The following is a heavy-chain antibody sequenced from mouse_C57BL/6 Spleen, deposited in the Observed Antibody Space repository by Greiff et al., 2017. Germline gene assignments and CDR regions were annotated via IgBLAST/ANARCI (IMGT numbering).Heavy chain of an antibody. CDR2: IDPSDSYT. CDR3: ARRYYGNYWDV. CDR1: GYTFTSYW. V-gene: IGHV1-69*01. D-gene: IGHD2-1*01. J-gene: IGHJ1*03. Sequence: QVQLQQPGAELVMPGASVKLSCKASGYTFTSYWMHWVKQRPGQGLEWIGEIDPSDSYTNYNQKFKGKSTLTVDKSSRTAYMQLSSLTSEDSAVYYCARRYYGNYWDVWGTGTTVTVSS.